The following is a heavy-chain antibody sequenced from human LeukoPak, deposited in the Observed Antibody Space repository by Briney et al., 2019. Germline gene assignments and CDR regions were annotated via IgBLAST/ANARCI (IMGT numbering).Heavy chain of an antibody. V-gene: IGHV4-38-2*02. Sequence: SETLSLTCTISGYSIRSGYYWGWIRQPPGKGLEWIGSIYHSGNTYYNPSLKSRVTISVDTSKNHFTLKLSSVTAADTAVYYCARGQGPSVPFDYWGQGTLVTVSS. J-gene: IGHJ4*02. CDR3: ARGQGPSVPFDY. CDR1: GYSIRSGYY. CDR2: IYHSGNT.